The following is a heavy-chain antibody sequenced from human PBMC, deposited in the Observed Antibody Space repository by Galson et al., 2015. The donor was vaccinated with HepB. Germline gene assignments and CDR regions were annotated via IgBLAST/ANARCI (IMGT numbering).Heavy chain of an antibody. D-gene: IGHD6-13*01. Sequence: SVKVSCKASGYTFTSYGIGWVRQAPGQGLEWMGWISAYNGNTNYAQKLQGRVTMTTDASTSTAYMELRSLRSDDTAVYYCARPRIAIAAAGSKRGPHIFDYWGQGTLVTVSS. CDR3: ARPRIAIAAAGSKRGPHIFDY. CDR2: ISAYNGNT. J-gene: IGHJ4*02. CDR1: GYTFTSYG. V-gene: IGHV1-18*01.